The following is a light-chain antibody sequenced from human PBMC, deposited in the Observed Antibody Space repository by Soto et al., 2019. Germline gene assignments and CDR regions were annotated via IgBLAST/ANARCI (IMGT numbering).Light chain of an antibody. CDR1: QGISNF. Sequence: DIQMTQSPSSLSASVGDRVTITCRASQGISNFLAWYQQNTGKVPKLLISAASTLQSGVPSRFSGSGSGTDFTLTITSLQPEDVATYYCQKYSSVITFGQGTRLEIK. J-gene: IGKJ5*01. CDR2: AAS. CDR3: QKYSSVIT. V-gene: IGKV1-27*01.